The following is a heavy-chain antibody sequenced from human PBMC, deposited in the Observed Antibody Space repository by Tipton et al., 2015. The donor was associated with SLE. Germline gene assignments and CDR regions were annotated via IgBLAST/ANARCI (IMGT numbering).Heavy chain of an antibody. J-gene: IGHJ4*02. CDR1: GGSISSYY. Sequence: LRLSCTVSGGSISSYYWNWFRQPPGKGLEWIGYIYYSGSTNYNPSLKSRVTISVDTSKNQCSLKLSSVTAADTAVYYCARGTSIVVVPAALTDWGQGTLVTVSS. V-gene: IGHV4-59*01. CDR2: IYYSGST. CDR3: ARGTSIVVVPAALTD. D-gene: IGHD2-2*01.